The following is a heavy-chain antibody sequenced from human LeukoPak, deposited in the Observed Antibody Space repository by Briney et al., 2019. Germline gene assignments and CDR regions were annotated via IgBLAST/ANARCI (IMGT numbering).Heavy chain of an antibody. CDR3: AREGSGYPDY. CDR1: GFTFSNYW. Sequence: GGSLRLSCAASGFTFSNYWMHWVRQAPGKGLVWVSRVFRNEGGAAYADSVRGRFTISRDNAENTLSLQMNSLRAEDTAVYYCAREGSGYPDYWGQGTLVTVSS. V-gene: IGHV3-74*01. D-gene: IGHD3-22*01. J-gene: IGHJ4*02. CDR2: VFRNEGGA.